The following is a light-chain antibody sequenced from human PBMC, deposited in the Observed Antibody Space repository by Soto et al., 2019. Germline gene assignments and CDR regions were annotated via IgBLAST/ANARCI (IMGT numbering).Light chain of an antibody. CDR2: AAS. CDR3: QNYHGAPWT. J-gene: IGKJ1*01. V-gene: IGKV1-27*01. CDR1: QGISNS. Sequence: DVQMTQSPSSLSASVGDTVTITCRAHQGISNSLVWYQQKPGKVPKLLIYAASTLQSGVPSRFSGSGSGTDFTLTISSLQPEDVASYYCQNYHGAPWTFGQGTKVEIK.